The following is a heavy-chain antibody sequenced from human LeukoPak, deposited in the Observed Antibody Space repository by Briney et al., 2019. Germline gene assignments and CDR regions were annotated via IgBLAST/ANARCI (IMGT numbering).Heavy chain of an antibody. CDR3: ARLRYSSTWYRFDYFDY. J-gene: IGHJ4*02. D-gene: IGHD6-13*01. V-gene: IGHV5-51*03. CDR2: IYPSDSDN. Sequence: KPGESLKISCKTSGYSLTNYWIGWVRQMPGKGLEWVGLIYPSDSDNRYSPSFQGQVTISADKSISTAYLQWSSLKASDTAMYYCARLRYSSTWYRFDYFDYWGQGTLVTVSS. CDR1: GYSLTNYW.